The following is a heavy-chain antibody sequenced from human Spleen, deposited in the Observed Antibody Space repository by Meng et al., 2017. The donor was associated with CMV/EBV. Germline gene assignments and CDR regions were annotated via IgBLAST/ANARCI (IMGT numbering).Heavy chain of an antibody. D-gene: IGHD3-3*01. J-gene: IGHJ4*02. Sequence: WVRQAPGKGLHWVAYIKQDGSKNYYVDSVKGRFTISRDNAKNSLYLQMNSLRAEDTAVYYCARAPQLRFLEWLSGGSVSDEWYYFDYWGQGTLVTVSS. CDR2: IKQDGSKN. V-gene: IGHV3-7*01. CDR3: ARAPQLRFLEWLSGGSVSDEWYYFDY.